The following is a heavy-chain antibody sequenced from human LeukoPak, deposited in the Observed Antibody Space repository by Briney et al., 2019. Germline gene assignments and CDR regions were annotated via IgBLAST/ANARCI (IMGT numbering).Heavy chain of an antibody. CDR1: GGSISSGDYY. CDR2: IYYSGSS. V-gene: IGHV4-30-4*01. CDR3: AREVAGIQLFDY. Sequence: SETLSLTCTVSGGSISSGDYYWSWIRQPPGKGLEWIGYIYYSGSSYYIPSLKSRVTMSVDTSKNQFSLRLSSVTAADTAVYYCAREVAGIQLFDYWGQGTLVTVSS. D-gene: IGHD5-18*01. J-gene: IGHJ4*02.